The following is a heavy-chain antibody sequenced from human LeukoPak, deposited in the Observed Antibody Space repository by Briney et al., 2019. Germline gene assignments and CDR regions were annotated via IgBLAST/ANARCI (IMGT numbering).Heavy chain of an antibody. CDR3: ARELDDSSGYYKPFDY. Sequence: PGGSLRLSCAASGFTFSDHYMSWIRQAPGKGLEWVSYISSSGTIIYYADSVKGRFTIPRDNAKNSLYLQMNSLRGEDTAVYYCARELDDSSGYYKPFDYWGQGTRVTVSS. CDR2: ISSSGTII. CDR1: GFTFSDHY. D-gene: IGHD3-22*01. V-gene: IGHV3-11*04. J-gene: IGHJ4*02.